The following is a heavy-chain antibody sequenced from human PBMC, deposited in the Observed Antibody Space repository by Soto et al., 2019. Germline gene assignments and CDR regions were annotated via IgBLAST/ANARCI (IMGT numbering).Heavy chain of an antibody. CDR3: ARDRRLVGYYYYGMDV. J-gene: IGHJ6*02. D-gene: IGHD2-15*01. Sequence: SVKVSCKASGGTFSSYTISWVRQAPGQGLEWMGRIIPILGIANYAQKFQGRVTITADKSTSTAYMELSSLRSEDTAVYYCARDRRLVGYYYYGMDVWGQGTTVTVSS. CDR2: IIPILGIA. V-gene: IGHV1-69*04. CDR1: GGTFSSYT.